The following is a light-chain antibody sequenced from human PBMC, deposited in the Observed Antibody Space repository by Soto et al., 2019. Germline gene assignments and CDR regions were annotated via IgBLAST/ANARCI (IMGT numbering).Light chain of an antibody. V-gene: IGLV1-44*01. CDR3: AAWDDSLNGRV. CDR2: SNN. CDR1: SSNIGSNT. Sequence: QSVLTQPPSASGTPGQRVTISCFGSSSNIGSNTVNWYHQLPGTAPKLLIYSNNQRPSGVPDRFSGSKSGTSASLAISGLQYEDAADYYCAAWDDSLNGRVFGGGTKLTVL. J-gene: IGLJ2*01.